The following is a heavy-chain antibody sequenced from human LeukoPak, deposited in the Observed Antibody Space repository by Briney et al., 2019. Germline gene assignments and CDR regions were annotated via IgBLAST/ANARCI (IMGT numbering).Heavy chain of an antibody. CDR1: GGSVTNDNYF. J-gene: IGHJ3*02. V-gene: IGHV4-61*01. Sequence: SETLSLTCTVSGGSVTNDNYFWSWTRQPPGEGLEWIGYIYYSGNTNYNPSLKSRVTISVDTSKNQFSLKLSSVTAADTAVYYCAREGYYDSSGYYHHDAFDIWGQGTMVTVSS. D-gene: IGHD3-22*01. CDR3: AREGYYDSSGYYHHDAFDI. CDR2: IYYSGNT.